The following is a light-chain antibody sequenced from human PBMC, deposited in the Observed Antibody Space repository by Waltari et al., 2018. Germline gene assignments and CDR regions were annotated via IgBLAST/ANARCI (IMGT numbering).Light chain of an antibody. Sequence: DIQMTQSPSSVSASVGDRVTITCRASKGINNWLAWYQQKPGKAPKLRIYAASSLQSGGPSRFSGSGSGTDFTLTISSLQPEDFATYYCQQANSFSITFGQGTRLEIK. V-gene: IGKV1-12*01. CDR3: QQANSFSIT. J-gene: IGKJ5*01. CDR1: KGINNW. CDR2: AAS.